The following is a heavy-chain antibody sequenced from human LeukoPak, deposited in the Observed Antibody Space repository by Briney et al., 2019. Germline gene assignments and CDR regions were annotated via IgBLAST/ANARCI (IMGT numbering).Heavy chain of an antibody. Sequence: GGSLRRSCAASGFTFNNYWMHWVRQAPGKGLVWVSRIDSDGSNTNYADSVKGRFTVSRDNAKNTLYLQMNSLRAEDTAVYYCARDDYGDYYFDYWGQGTLVTVSS. J-gene: IGHJ4*02. CDR3: ARDDYGDYYFDY. CDR2: IDSDGSNT. V-gene: IGHV3-74*01. CDR1: GFTFNNYW. D-gene: IGHD4-17*01.